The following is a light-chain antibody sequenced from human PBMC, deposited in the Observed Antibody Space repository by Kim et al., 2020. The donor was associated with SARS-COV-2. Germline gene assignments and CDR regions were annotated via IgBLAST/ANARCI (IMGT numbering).Light chain of an antibody. V-gene: IGKV3-11*01. CDR1: QSISSY. CDR2: DAS. J-gene: IGKJ5*01. Sequence: SAPGQRATLACRASQSISSYLAWYQQKPGQAPRLLIYDASNRATGIPARFSGSGSGTDFTLTISSLEPEDFAVYYCQQRYNWPITFGQGTRLEIK. CDR3: QQRYNWPIT.